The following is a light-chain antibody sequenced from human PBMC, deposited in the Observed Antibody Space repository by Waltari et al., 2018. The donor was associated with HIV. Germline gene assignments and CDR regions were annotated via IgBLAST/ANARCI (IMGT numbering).Light chain of an antibody. J-gene: IGKJ2*01. CDR1: QSVLYSSNNKKF. CDR2: WAF. V-gene: IGKV4-1*01. CDR3: QQYYSTPYT. Sequence: DIVMTQSPDSLAVSLGERATTNCKSSQSVLYSSNNKKFLAWYQQKPGQPPKLLIYWAFIRESGVPDRFSGSGSGTDFTLTISSLQAEDVAVYYCQQYYSTPYTFGQGTKLEIK.